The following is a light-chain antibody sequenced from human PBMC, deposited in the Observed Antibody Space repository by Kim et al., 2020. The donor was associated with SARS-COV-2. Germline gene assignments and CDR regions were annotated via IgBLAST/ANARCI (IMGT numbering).Light chain of an antibody. J-gene: IGKJ4*01. CDR1: QGISSY. Sequence: IQLTQSPSSLSASVGDRVTITCRASQGISSYLAWFQQKPGKAPKLLIYAASTSQSGVPSRFSGSGSGTDFTLTISSLQPEDFATYYCQQVNSYPFTFGGGTKVDIK. V-gene: IGKV1-9*01. CDR3: QQVNSYPFT. CDR2: AAS.